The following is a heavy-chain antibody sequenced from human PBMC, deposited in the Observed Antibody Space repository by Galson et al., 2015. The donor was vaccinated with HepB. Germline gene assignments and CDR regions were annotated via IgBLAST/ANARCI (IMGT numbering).Heavy chain of an antibody. D-gene: IGHD3-10*01. J-gene: IGHJ6*03. CDR1: GRAFIAYQ. CDR2: IHHSGST. Sequence: SETLSLTCAVYGRAFIAYQWTWIRQTPGKGLEWIGEIHHSGSTNYNPSLRSRVSISVDTIKKQFSLRLSSVSAADMGVYYCARGWYYNYMDVWGKGTTVIVSS. V-gene: IGHV4-34*01. CDR3: ARGWYYNYMDV.